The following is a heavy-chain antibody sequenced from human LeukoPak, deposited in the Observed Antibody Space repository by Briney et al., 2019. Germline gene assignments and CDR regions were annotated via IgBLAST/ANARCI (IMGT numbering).Heavy chain of an antibody. D-gene: IGHD6-19*01. V-gene: IGHV3-23*01. CDR1: RFTFSGYA. J-gene: IGHJ5*02. CDR3: AKGSGSGWYGWFDP. CDR2: IDASGVNT. Sequence: PGGSLRLSCAASRFTFSGYAMYWVRQAPGKGLEWVSCIDASGVNTYYADSVKGRFTISRDNSNNTLYLQVNSLRAEDTAVYYCAKGSGSGWYGWFDPWGRGTLVTVSS.